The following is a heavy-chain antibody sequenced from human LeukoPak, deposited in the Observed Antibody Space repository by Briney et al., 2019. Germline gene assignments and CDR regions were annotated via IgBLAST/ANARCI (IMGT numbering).Heavy chain of an antibody. CDR3: ARHNSYYDSSGYYYYYYYYMDV. CDR1: GGSFSGYY. CDR2: INHSGST. D-gene: IGHD3-22*01. J-gene: IGHJ6*03. Sequence: PSETLSLTCAVYGGSFSGYYWSWIRQPPGKGLEWIGEINHSGSTIYNPSLKSRVTISVDTSKNQFSLKLSSVTAADTAVYYCARHNSYYDSSGYYYYYYYYMDVWGKGTTVTISS. V-gene: IGHV4-34*01.